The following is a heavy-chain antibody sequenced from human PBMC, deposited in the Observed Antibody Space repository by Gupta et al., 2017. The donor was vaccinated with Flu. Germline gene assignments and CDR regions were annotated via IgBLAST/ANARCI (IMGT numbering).Heavy chain of an antibody. V-gene: IGHV1-69*01. D-gene: IGHD2-15*01. CDR3: ARKGGGHCSGGTCYSFDY. J-gene: IGHJ4*02. Sequence: QVQLVQSGAEVKKPGSSVKVSCKASGVTFRSYVINWVRQAPGQGLEWMGGIIPVFGPTNYAKKFQGRVTITADESTSTAYLELSSLRSEDTAVYYCARKGGGHCSGGTCYSFDYWGQGTLVIVSS. CDR2: IIPVFGPT. CDR1: GVTFRSYV.